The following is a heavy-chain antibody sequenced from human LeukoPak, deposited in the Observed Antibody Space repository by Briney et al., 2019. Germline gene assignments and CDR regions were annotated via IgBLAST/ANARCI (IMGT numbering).Heavy chain of an antibody. D-gene: IGHD2-15*01. J-gene: IGHJ4*02. CDR2: ISGSGGST. CDR1: GFTVSSNY. V-gene: IGHV3-23*01. CDR3: AKRDAYCSGGSCYSRGSFDY. Sequence: GGSLRLSCAASGFTVSSNYMSWVRQAPGKGLEWVSAISGSGGSTYYADSVKGRFTISRDNSKNTLYLQMNSLRAEDTAVYYCAKRDAYCSGGSCYSRGSFDYWGQGTLVTVSS.